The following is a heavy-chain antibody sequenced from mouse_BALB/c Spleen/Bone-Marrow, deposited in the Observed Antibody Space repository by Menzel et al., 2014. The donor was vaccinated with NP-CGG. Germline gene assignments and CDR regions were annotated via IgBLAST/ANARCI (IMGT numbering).Heavy chain of an antibody. CDR3: ARDHYYGSSYLDY. Sequence: VQLKESGPGLVKPSQSLSLTCSVTGHSITSGYYWNWIRQFPGNRLEWMGYITYDGSSNYNPSLKNRISITRDTSENQFFLKLNSVTTEDTATYYCARDHYYGSSYLDYWGQGTTLTVSS. CDR2: ITYDGSS. J-gene: IGHJ2*01. CDR1: GHSITSGYY. V-gene: IGHV3-6*02. D-gene: IGHD1-1*01.